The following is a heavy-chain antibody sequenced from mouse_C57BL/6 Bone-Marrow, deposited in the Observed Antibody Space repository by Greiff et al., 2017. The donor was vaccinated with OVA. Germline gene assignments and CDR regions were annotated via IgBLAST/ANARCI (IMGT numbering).Heavy chain of an antibody. CDR3: ARMDGYYVDYYAMDY. Sequence: QVTLKESGPGILQPSQTLSLTCSFSGFSLSTFGMGVGWIRQPSGKGLEWLVHLWWDDDKYYNPALKSRPTISNDTSKNQVFLKIANVDTADTATYYGARMDGYYVDYYAMDYWGQGTSVTVSS. J-gene: IGHJ4*01. V-gene: IGHV8-8*01. D-gene: IGHD2-3*01. CDR1: GFSLSTFGMG. CDR2: LWWDDDK.